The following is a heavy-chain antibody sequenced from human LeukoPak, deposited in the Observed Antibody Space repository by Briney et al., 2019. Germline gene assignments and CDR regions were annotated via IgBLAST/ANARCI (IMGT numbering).Heavy chain of an antibody. V-gene: IGHV3-30*01. CDR3: ARDIEMATINYYFDY. CDR2: ISYDGSNK. Sequence: GGSLRLSCAASGFTFSSYAMHWVRQAPGKGLEWVAVISYDGSNKYYADPVKGRFTISRDNSKNTLYLQMNSLRAEDTAVYYCARDIEMATINYYFDYWGQGTLVTVSS. CDR1: GFTFSSYA. D-gene: IGHD5-24*01. J-gene: IGHJ4*02.